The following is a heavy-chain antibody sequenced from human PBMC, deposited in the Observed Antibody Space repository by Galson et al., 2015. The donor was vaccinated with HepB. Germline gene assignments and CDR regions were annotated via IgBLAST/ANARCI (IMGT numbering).Heavy chain of an antibody. Sequence: FTSYAMNWVRQAPGQGLEWMGWINTNTGNPTYAQGFTGRFVFSLDTSVSTAYLQISSLKAEDTAVYYCARLYYDILTGYPGHNWFDPWGQGTLVTVSS. CDR2: INTNTGNP. D-gene: IGHD3-9*01. V-gene: IGHV7-4-1*02. CDR1: FTSYA. CDR3: ARLYYDILTGYPGHNWFDP. J-gene: IGHJ5*02.